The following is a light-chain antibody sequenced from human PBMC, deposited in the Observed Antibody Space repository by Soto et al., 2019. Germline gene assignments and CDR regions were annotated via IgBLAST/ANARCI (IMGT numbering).Light chain of an antibody. J-gene: IGKJ4*01. CDR1: QSIYKW. CDR2: AAS. Sequence: DIQMTQSPSSVSASIGDKVTISCRASQSIYKWLVWYEQKPGKAPKLLIYAASSLQSGVPSRFSGSGYGTDYTLTISSLQREDFATYYCQQADSCPLSFGGGTKVEI. V-gene: IGKV1-12*01. CDR3: QQADSCPLS.